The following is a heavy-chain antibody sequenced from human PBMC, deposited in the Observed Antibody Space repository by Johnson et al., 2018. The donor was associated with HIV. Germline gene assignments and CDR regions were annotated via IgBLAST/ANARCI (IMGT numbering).Heavy chain of an antibody. D-gene: IGHD3-22*01. J-gene: IGHJ3*02. CDR3: AKGDYYDSRGAFDI. CDR2: INSDGSST. Sequence: VQLVESGGGLVQPGGSLRLSCAASRFIFNNYWMHWVRQAPGKGLVRVSRINSDGSSTSYADSVKGRFTISRDNAKNTLYLEMNSLRAEDTAVYYCAKGDYYDSRGAFDIWGQGTMVTVSS. CDR1: RFIFNNYW. V-gene: IGHV3-74*02.